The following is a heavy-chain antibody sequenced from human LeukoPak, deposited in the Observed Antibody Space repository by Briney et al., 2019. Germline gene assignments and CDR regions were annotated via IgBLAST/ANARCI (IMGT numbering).Heavy chain of an antibody. CDR1: GFTFDDYG. D-gene: IGHD6-13*01. J-gene: IGHJ6*03. CDR2: INWNGGST. CDR3: ARGVRAFIAAAGTEGNYYYMDV. V-gene: IGHV3-20*04. Sequence: GGSLRLSCAASGFTFDDYGMSWVRQAPGKGLEWVSGINWNGGSTGYADSVKGRFTISRDNAKNSLYLQMNSLRAEDTALYYCARGVRAFIAAAGTEGNYYYMDVWGKGTTVTVSS.